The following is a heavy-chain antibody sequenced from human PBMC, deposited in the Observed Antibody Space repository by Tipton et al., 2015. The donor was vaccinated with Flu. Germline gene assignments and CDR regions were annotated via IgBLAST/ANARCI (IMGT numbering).Heavy chain of an antibody. CDR2: IHRSGST. D-gene: IGHD3-10*01. V-gene: IGHV4-38-2*01. J-gene: IGHJ4*01. CDR3: ARGLSGSGTYQRRYFDS. Sequence: TLSLTCAVSGDSIRSDYFWGWIRQPPGKGLEWIATIHRSGSTKYNPSLKSRVTISLDTSKNQFYLEMRSVTAADTAVYYCARGLSGSGTYQRRYFDSWGQGTLVTVSS. CDR1: GDSIRSDYF.